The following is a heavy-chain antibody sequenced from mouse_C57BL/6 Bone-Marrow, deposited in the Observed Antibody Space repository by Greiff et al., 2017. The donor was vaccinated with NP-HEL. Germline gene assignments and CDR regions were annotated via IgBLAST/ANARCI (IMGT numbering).Heavy chain of an antibody. J-gene: IGHJ4*01. CDR2: IYPGNSDT. CDR3: TRRGVVATRYAMDY. Sequence: VQLQQSGTVLARPGASVKMSCKTSGYTFTSYWMHWVKQRPGQGLEWIGAIYPGNSDTSYNQKFKGKAKLTAVTSASTAYMELSSLTNEDSAVYYCTRRGVVATRYAMDYWGQGTSVTVSS. V-gene: IGHV1-5*01. CDR1: GYTFTSYW. D-gene: IGHD1-1*01.